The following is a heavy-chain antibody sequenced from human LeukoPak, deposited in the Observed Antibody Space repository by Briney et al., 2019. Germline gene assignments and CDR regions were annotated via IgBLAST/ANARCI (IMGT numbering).Heavy chain of an antibody. CDR3: ARGGVFGDYRYNWFDP. J-gene: IGHJ5*02. V-gene: IGHV4-59*12. D-gene: IGHD3-10*01. CDR2: IYSSGST. Sequence: PSETLSLTCTVSGGSISTYYWTWIRQPPGKGLEWIAYIYSSGSTNYNPSLKSRVTISVDTSKDQFYLKLSSVSAGDTAVYYCARGGVFGDYRYNWFDPWGPGTLVIVSS. CDR1: GGSISTYY.